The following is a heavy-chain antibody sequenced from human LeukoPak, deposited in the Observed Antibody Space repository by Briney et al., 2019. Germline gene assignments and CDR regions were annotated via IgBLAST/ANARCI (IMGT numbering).Heavy chain of an antibody. CDR1: GFTFSSYA. D-gene: IGHD3-16*01. J-gene: IGHJ6*02. CDR3: ARVTIPWAYYYYCGMDV. V-gene: IGHV3-30-3*01. Sequence: GRSLRLSCAASGFTFSSYAMHWVRQAPGKGLEWVAVISYDGSNKYYADSVKGRFTISRDNSKNTLYLQMNSLRAEDTAVYYCARVTIPWAYYYYCGMDVWGQGTTVTVSS. CDR2: ISYDGSNK.